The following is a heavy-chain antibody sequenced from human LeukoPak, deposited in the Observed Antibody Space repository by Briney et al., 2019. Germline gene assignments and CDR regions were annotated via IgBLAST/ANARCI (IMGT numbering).Heavy chain of an antibody. V-gene: IGHV7-4-1*02. J-gene: IGHJ5*02. CDR1: GYTFTSYA. CDR3: ARDRRYCSSTSCLIDNWFDP. CDR2: INTNTGNP. D-gene: IGHD2-2*01. Sequence: ASVKVSCKASGYTFTSYAMNWVRQAPGQGLEWMGWINTNTGNPTYAQGLTGRFVFSLDTSVSTAYLQISSLKAEDTAVYYCARDRRYCSSTSCLIDNWFDPWGQGTLVTVSS.